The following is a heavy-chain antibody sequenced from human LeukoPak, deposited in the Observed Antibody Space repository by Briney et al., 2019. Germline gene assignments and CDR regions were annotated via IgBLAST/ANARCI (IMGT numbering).Heavy chain of an antibody. D-gene: IGHD3-10*01. CDR3: ARGQWFRAF. CDR2: IHYSGSA. V-gene: IGHV4-34*01. CDR1: GGSISGYY. J-gene: IGHJ4*02. Sequence: SETLSLTCAVYGGSISGYYWTWIRQTPGKGLEWIGEIHYSGSATYNPSLKSRVTISVDTSKNQFSLTMNSVTAADTAVYYCARGQWFRAFWSRGTPVTVSS.